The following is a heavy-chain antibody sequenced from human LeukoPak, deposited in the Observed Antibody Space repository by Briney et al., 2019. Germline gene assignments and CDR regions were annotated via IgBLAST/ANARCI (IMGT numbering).Heavy chain of an antibody. CDR3: ASLTVGRSGDAFDI. V-gene: IGHV4-59*01. D-gene: IGHD2-15*01. Sequence: PSESLSLTCTVSLGSISSYFWTWIRQPPGKGVGWMGYIYYCGSTNYNPSIKSRVTISLDQSKNQLSLKLGSVTPATTAVYYCASLTVGRSGDAFDIWGQGTMVTVSS. CDR2: IYYCGST. CDR1: LGSISSYF. J-gene: IGHJ3*02.